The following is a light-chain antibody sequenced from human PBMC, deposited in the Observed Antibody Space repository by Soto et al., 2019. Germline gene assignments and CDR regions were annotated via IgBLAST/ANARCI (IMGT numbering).Light chain of an antibody. CDR3: SSYTSSSTLVL. V-gene: IGLV2-14*03. Sequence: QSVLTQPASVSGSPGQSIAISCTGTTSDVGVYKYVSWYQQHPGKVPKLMIYDDSHRPSGVSDRFSGSKSGNTASLSISRLQAEDEADYYCSSYTSSSTLVLFGGGTKLTVL. J-gene: IGLJ2*01. CDR2: DDS. CDR1: TSDVGVYKY.